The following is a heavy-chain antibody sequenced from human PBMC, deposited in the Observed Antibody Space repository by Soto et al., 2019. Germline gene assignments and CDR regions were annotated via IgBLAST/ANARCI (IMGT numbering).Heavy chain of an antibody. CDR2: FYYSGSA. CDR3: VRVXWY. CDR1: GVSVTNYY. V-gene: IGHV4-59*02. J-gene: IGHJ4*02. Sequence: PSETLSLTCSVSGVSVTNYYWSWIRQPPGKGLEWIGHFYYSGSANYNPSLKSRVTISADTSKNQFSLKLSSVTAADTAVYYCVRVXWYWGPGSLVTVSS.